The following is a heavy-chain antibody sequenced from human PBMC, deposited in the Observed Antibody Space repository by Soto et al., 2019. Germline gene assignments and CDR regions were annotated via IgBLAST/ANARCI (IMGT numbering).Heavy chain of an antibody. CDR2: IIPMIPRT. V-gene: IGHV1-69*01. J-gene: IGHJ4*02. Sequence: QVQLVQSGAEVKKPGSSVKVSCKASGGTFNNYGMGWVRQAPGQGLEWMGGIIPMIPRTNYAQKFQGRVTPTADAPRSTAYMELRSLRSEDTAVYYCSCCDYDGLTGYSYDDCGQGTLVTVSS. D-gene: IGHD3-9*01. CDR1: GGTFNNYG. CDR3: SCCDYDGLTGYSYDD.